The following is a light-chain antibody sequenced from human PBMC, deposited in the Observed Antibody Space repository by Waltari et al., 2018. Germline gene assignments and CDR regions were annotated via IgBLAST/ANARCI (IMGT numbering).Light chain of an antibody. J-gene: IGLJ6*01. CDR1: SGSVSTTNY. CDR3: MLYMGNGISV. CDR2: TTN. V-gene: IGLV8-61*01. Sequence: TVVTQEPSLSVSPGGTVTLTCGLPSGSVSTTNYPCWYHQTPGQTPRPLIYTTNTRPSGAPDRFSGSILGNKAALTVTGAQTDDESDYYCMLYMGNGISVFGSGTKLTVL.